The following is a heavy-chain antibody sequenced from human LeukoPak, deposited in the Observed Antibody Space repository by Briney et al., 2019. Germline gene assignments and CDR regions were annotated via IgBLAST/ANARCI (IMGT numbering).Heavy chain of an antibody. J-gene: IGHJ4*02. Sequence: ASVKVSCKASGYTFTSYDINWVRQATGQGLEWMGWMNPNSGSTGYAQKFQGRVTMTRNTSITTAYMELSSLRSEDTAVYYCARCRFGELMSCDYWGQRTLVTVSS. CDR2: MNPNSGST. D-gene: IGHD3-10*01. V-gene: IGHV1-8*01. CDR1: GYTFTSYD. CDR3: ARCRFGELMSCDY.